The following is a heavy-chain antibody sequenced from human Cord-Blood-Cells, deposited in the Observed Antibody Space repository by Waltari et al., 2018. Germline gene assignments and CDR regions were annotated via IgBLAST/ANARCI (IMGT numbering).Heavy chain of an antibody. CDR3: ASIAAAGHDY. CDR1: GFTFSSDT. D-gene: IGHD6-13*01. J-gene: IGHJ4*02. V-gene: IGHV3-21*01. CDR2: ISSSSSYI. Sequence: EVQLVESGGGLVKPGGSLRLSCAASGFTFSSDTMNWVRQAPGKELEWVSSISSSSSYIYYADSVKGRFTISRDNAKNSLYLQMNSLRAEDTAVYYCASIAAAGHDYWGQGTLVTVSS.